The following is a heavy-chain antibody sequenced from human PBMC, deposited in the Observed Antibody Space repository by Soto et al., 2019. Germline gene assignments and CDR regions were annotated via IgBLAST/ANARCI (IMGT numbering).Heavy chain of an antibody. D-gene: IGHD5-18*01. J-gene: IGHJ6*02. Sequence: PGGSLRLSCASSGFTFSSYDMHWVRQATGKGLEWVSAIGTAGDTYYPGSVKGRFTISRENAKNSLYLQMNSLRAEDTAVYYCARELRGYSYGFYYYGMDVWGQGTTVTVSS. CDR2: IGTAGDT. V-gene: IGHV3-13*01. CDR1: GFTFSSYD. CDR3: ARELRGYSYGFYYYGMDV.